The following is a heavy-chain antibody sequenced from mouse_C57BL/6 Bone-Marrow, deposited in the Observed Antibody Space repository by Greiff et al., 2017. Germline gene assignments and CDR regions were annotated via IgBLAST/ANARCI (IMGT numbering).Heavy chain of an antibody. CDR1: GYTFTSYW. CDR3: ARAGLLGGSFDY. V-gene: IGHV1-55*01. J-gene: IGHJ2*01. CDR2: IYPTSGRT. Sequence: QVQLKQPGAELVKPGASVKMSCKASGYTFTSYWITWVKQRPGQGLEWIGDIYPTSGRTNYNEKFKSKAILTVATSSNTADTQLSSLTSEDSAVFYCARAGLLGGSFDYRGENATLTESS. D-gene: IGHD4-1*01.